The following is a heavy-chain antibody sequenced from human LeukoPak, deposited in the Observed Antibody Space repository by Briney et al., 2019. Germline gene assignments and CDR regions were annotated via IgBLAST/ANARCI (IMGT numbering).Heavy chain of an antibody. CDR2: INHSGST. V-gene: IGHV4-34*01. CDR3: ASTYRNDSSGYYTNWFDP. CDR1: GGSISGYY. D-gene: IGHD3-22*01. J-gene: IGHJ5*02. Sequence: SETLSLTCTVSGGSISGYYWSWIRQPPGKGLEWIGEINHSGSTNYNPSLKSRVTISVDTSKNQFSLKLSSVTAADTAVYYCASTYRNDSSGYYTNWFDPWGQGTLVTVSS.